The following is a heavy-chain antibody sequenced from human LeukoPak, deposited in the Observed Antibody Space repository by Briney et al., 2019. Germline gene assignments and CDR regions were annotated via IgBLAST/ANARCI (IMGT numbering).Heavy chain of an antibody. J-gene: IGHJ4*02. V-gene: IGHV3-11*01. Sequence: GGSLRLSCAASGFTFSDYYMSWIRQAPGKGLEWVSYISSSGSTIYYADSVKGRFTISRDNAKNSLYLQMNSLRAEDTAVYYCAKDGLLYSSGWQKFDYWGQGTLVTVSS. D-gene: IGHD6-19*01. CDR1: GFTFSDYY. CDR3: AKDGLLYSSGWQKFDY. CDR2: ISSSGSTI.